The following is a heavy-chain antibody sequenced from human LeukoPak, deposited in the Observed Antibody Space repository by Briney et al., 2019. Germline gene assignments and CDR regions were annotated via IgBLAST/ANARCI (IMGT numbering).Heavy chain of an antibody. CDR3: ARGVGGSYVQPFDY. CDR2: INHSGST. V-gene: IGHV4-34*01. Sequence: PSETLSLTCTVSGASIRSGDYYWSWIRQPPGKGLEWIGEINHSGSTNYNPSLKSRVTISVDTSKNQFSLKLSSVTAADTAVYYCARGVGGSYVQPFDYWGQGTLVTVSS. D-gene: IGHD1-26*01. CDR1: GASIRSGDYY. J-gene: IGHJ4*02.